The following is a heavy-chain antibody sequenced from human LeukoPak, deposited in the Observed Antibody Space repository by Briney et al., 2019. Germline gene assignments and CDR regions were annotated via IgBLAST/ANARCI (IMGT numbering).Heavy chain of an antibody. D-gene: IGHD3-10*01. CDR1: GYSFTSYW. CDR3: ARHVSPPYYGSGSPFDY. Sequence: GESLKISCKGSGYSFTSYWIGWVRQMPGKGLEWMGIIYPGDSDTRYSPSFQGQVTISADKPISTAYLQWSSLKASDTAMYYCARHVSPPYYGSGSPFDYWGQGTLVTVSS. CDR2: IYPGDSDT. V-gene: IGHV5-51*01. J-gene: IGHJ4*02.